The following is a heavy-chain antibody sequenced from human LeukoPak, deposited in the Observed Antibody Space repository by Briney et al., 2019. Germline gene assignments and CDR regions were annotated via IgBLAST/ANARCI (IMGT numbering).Heavy chain of an antibody. CDR1: GFTFSTSW. V-gene: IGHV3-7*01. CDR3: ARPRVPDS. CDR2: IKHDASET. J-gene: IGHJ4*02. Sequence: GGSLRLSCAASGFTFSTSWMSWVRQAPGKGLEWVAHIKHDASETNYVDSVKGRFTISRDNAKNSLYLQMNSLRAEDTAVYYCARPRVPDSWGQGTLVTVSS.